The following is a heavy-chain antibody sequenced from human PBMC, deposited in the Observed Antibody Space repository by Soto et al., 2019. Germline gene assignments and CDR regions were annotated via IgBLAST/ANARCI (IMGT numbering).Heavy chain of an antibody. V-gene: IGHV5-10-1*01. J-gene: IGHJ6*02. D-gene: IGHD5-12*01. CDR3: ARQVATRDYYYYGMDV. CDR1: GYSFTSYW. CDR2: IDPSDSYT. Sequence: GESLKISCQGSGYSFTSYWIAWVRQMPGKGLEWMGRIDPSDSYTNYSPSFQGHVTISADKSISTAYLQWSSLKASDTAMYYCARQVATRDYYYYGMDVWGQGTTVTVSS.